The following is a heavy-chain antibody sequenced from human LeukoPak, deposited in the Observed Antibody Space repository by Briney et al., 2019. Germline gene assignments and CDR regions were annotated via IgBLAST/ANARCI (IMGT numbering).Heavy chain of an antibody. CDR2: IHNSGTT. CDR1: GGPFSGSF. J-gene: IGHJ4*02. CDR3: ARRYYYNLGSFPFDF. D-gene: IGHD3-10*01. Sequence: SETLSLTCAVSGGPFSGSFWSWIRQSSGKGLEWIGEIHNSGTTNYNPSLNSRVTISEDTSKNQFYLNLSSVTAADTAVYYCARRYYYNLGSFPFDFWGQGTLVTVSS. V-gene: IGHV4-34*01.